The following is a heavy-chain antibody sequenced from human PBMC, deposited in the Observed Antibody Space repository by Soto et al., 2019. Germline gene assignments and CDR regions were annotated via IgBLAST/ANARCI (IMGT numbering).Heavy chain of an antibody. Sequence: QVQLVQSGAEVREPGSSVKVSCKASGDTFSRYRINWVRQAPGQGLESVGRIVPIYRTADYAQKFHGRVSITADETARTTYLELSSLKSQDTAVYYCARDSGAKLSSSWGQGTLVTVSS. J-gene: IGHJ4*02. CDR2: IVPIYRTA. V-gene: IGHV1-69*01. CDR3: ARDSGAKLSSS. D-gene: IGHD6-13*01. CDR1: GDTFSRYR.